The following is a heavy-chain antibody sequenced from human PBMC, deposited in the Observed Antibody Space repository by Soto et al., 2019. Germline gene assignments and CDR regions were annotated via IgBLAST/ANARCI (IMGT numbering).Heavy chain of an antibody. CDR2: ISGSGDST. Sequence: LILSCAASGFTFSSYVMIWVRRATLKGLEWVSAISGSGDSTYYADPVKGRFTLSRDNLENTLYLQMNSLRGEDTAVYYCSKRWGVAGTYYSMDVGGQGTMVTVSS. D-gene: IGHD6-19*01. V-gene: IGHV3-23*01. J-gene: IGHJ6*02. CDR1: GFTFSSYV. CDR3: SKRWGVAGTYYSMDV.